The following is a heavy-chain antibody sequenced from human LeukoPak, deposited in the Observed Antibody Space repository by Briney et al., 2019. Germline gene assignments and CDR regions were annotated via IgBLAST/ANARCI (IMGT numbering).Heavy chain of an antibody. V-gene: IGHV4-34*01. Sequence: SETLSLTCAVFGGSFDGYYWSWIRQPPGKGLEWIGEITYDGSTNYNPSLKSRVTISVDTSKNQFSLKLSSVTAADTVVYYCARVSRNGWLQYFDYWGQGTLVTVSS. CDR3: ARVSRNGWLQYFDY. CDR2: ITYDGST. CDR1: GGSFDGYY. D-gene: IGHD5-24*01. J-gene: IGHJ4*02.